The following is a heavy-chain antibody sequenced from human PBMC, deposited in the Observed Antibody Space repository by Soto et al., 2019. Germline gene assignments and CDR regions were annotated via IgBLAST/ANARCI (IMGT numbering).Heavy chain of an antibody. CDR3: AKAYDYIWRSYPRELDY. CDR2: ISRTGGAA. Sequence: EVQVLESGGGLVQPGGSLRISCAASGFTFSNFAMFWVRQAPGKGLEWVSSISRTGGAAHYADSVNGRFTISRDNSKNTLFLQMDSLRAEDTAVYYGAKAYDYIWRSYPRELDYWGHGTLVTVSS. CDR1: GFTFSNFA. J-gene: IGHJ4*01. D-gene: IGHD3-16*02. V-gene: IGHV3-23*01.